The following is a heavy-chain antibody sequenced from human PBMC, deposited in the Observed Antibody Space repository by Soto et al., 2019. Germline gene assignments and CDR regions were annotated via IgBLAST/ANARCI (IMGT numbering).Heavy chain of an antibody. V-gene: IGHV4-31*03. J-gene: IGHJ4*02. Sequence: QVQLQESGPGLVKPSQTLSLTCTVSGGSISSGGYYWSWIRQHPGKGLEWIGYIYYSGSTYYNPSLKSRVDVSVDTSKNQFSLRLSSVTGTDTAVYYCARAGRTAMVLYFDCWGQGTLVTVSS. CDR1: GGSISSGGYY. CDR2: IYYSGST. D-gene: IGHD5-18*01. CDR3: ARAGRTAMVLYFDC.